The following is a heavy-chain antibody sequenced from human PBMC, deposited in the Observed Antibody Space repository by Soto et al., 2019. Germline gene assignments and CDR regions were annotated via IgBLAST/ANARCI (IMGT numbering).Heavy chain of an antibody. CDR1: GYTLTELS. J-gene: IGHJ4*02. Sequence: QVQLVQSGAEVKKPGASVKVSCKVSGYTLTELSMHWVRQAPGKGLEWMGGFDPEDGETIYAQKFQGRVTMTEDTPTDTAYMGVSGLRSEDTAVYYCAAVGRITMVRGKWGYLGQGTLVTVSS. V-gene: IGHV1-24*01. D-gene: IGHD3-10*01. CDR3: AAVGRITMVRGKWGY. CDR2: FDPEDGET.